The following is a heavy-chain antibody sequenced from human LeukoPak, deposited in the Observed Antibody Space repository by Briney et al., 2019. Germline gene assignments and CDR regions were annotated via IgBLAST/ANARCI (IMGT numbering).Heavy chain of an antibody. CDR1: GFTFSTYT. J-gene: IGHJ4*02. Sequence: GGSLRLSCAASGFTFSTYTMNWVRQAPGKGLEWVSSISSSSSFIYYADSVKGRFTISRDNAKNSLYLQMNSLRAEDTAVYYCARGEYGSGSYHIDYWGQGTLVTVSS. D-gene: IGHD3-10*01. CDR2: ISSSSSFI. V-gene: IGHV3-21*01. CDR3: ARGEYGSGSYHIDY.